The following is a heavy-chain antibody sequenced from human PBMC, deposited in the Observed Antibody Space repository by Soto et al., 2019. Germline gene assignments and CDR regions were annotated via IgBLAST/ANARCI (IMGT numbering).Heavy chain of an antibody. CDR3: AGFTVTTTTNFDY. CDR2: IYYSGST. V-gene: IGHV4-39*01. J-gene: IGHJ4*02. D-gene: IGHD4-4*01. CDR1: GGSISSSSYY. Sequence: SETLSLTCTVSGGSISSSSYYWGWIRQPPGKGLEWIGSIYYSGSTYYNPSLKSRVTISVDTSKNQFSLKLSSVTAADTAVYYCAGFTVTTTTNFDYWGQGTLVTVSS.